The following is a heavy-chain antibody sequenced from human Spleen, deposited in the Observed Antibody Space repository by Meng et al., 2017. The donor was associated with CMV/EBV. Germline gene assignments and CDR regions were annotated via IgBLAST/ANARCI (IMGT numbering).Heavy chain of an antibody. CDR2: INSDGSST. J-gene: IGHJ4*02. CDR1: GFTFSSYW. V-gene: IGHV3-74*01. D-gene: IGHD3-10*01. Sequence: GESLKISCAASGFTFSSYWMHWVRQAPGKGLVWVSRINSDGSSTSYADSVKGRFTISRDNSKNTLYMQMISLRAEDTAVYYCAKFNMIRGVLGGTFDSWGQGTLVTVSS. CDR3: AKFNMIRGVLGGTFDS.